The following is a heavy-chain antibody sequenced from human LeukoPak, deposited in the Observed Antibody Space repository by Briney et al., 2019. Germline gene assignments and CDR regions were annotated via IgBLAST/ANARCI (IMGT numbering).Heavy chain of an antibody. CDR3: ARAVDQLLYSRGVYNWFDP. V-gene: IGHV3-30-3*01. CDR1: GFTFSSYA. D-gene: IGHD2-2*02. Sequence: GGSLRLSCAASGFTFSSYAMHWVRQAPGKGLEWVAVISYDGSNKYYADSVKGRFTISRDNAKNSLYLQMNSLRAEDTAVYYCARAVDQLLYSRGVYNWFDPWGQGTLVTVSS. J-gene: IGHJ5*02. CDR2: ISYDGSNK.